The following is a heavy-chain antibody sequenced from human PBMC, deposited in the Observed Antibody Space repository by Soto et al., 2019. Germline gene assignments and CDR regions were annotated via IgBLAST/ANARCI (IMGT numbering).Heavy chain of an antibody. V-gene: IGHV4-31*03. CDR3: ASTGYCSGGSCYEGRFDYYGMDV. Sequence: QVQLQESGPGLVKPSQTLSLTCTVSGGSISSGGYYWSWIRQHPGKGLEWIGYIYYSGSTYYNPSLKSRVTISVDTSNNQFSLKLSSVTAADTAVYYCASTGYCSGGSCYEGRFDYYGMDVWGQGTTVTVSS. D-gene: IGHD2-15*01. J-gene: IGHJ6*02. CDR1: GGSISSGGYY. CDR2: IYYSGST.